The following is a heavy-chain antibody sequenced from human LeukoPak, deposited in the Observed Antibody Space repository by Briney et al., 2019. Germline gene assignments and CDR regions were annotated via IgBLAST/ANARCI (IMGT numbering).Heavy chain of an antibody. CDR3: ARAYSSSWKGDGMDV. V-gene: IGHV1-2*06. CDR1: GYTFTGYY. Sequence: ASVKVSCKASGYTFTGYYMHWVQQAPGQGLEWMGRINPNSGGTNYAQKFQGRVTMTRDTSLSTAYMELSRLRSDDTAVYYCARAYSSSWKGDGMDVWGQGTTVTVSS. J-gene: IGHJ6*02. D-gene: IGHD6-6*01. CDR2: INPNSGGT.